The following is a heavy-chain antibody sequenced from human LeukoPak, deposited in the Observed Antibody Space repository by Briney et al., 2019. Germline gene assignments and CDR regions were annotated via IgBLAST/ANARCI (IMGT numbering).Heavy chain of an antibody. D-gene: IGHD6-6*01. Sequence: PGGSLRLSCAASGFTFSNYALHWVRQAPGKGPEWVAVISSDGSNKYYTDSVKGRFTISRDNSKNTLYLQMNSLRAEDTAVYYCARDHLGQLVGPFDCWGQGTLVTVSS. V-gene: IGHV3-30-3*01. J-gene: IGHJ4*02. CDR2: ISSDGSNK. CDR3: ARDHLGQLVGPFDC. CDR1: GFTFSNYA.